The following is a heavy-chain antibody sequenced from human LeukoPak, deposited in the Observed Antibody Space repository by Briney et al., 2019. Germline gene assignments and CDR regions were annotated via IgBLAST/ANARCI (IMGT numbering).Heavy chain of an antibody. Sequence: NPSETLSLTCTVSGGSISSGDYYWSWIRQPPGKGLEWIGYIYYSGSTYYNPSLKSRVTISVDTSKNQFSLKLSSVTAADTAVYYCARVRVEGGLWFGELRHYYFDYWGQGTLVTVSS. CDR3: ARVRVEGGLWFGELRHYYFDY. CDR1: GGSISSGDYY. J-gene: IGHJ4*02. V-gene: IGHV4-30-4*01. CDR2: IYYSGST. D-gene: IGHD3-10*01.